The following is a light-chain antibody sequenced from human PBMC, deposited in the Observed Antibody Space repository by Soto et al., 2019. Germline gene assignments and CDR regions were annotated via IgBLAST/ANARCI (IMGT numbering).Light chain of an antibody. CDR3: SSYTSSSTYV. V-gene: IGLV2-14*01. Sequence: QSALTQPASVSGSPGQSITISCTGTSSDVGGYNDVSWYQQHPGKAPKLMIYEVTNRPSGVSNRFSGSKSGNTASLTISGLQAEDEGDYYCSSYTSSSTYVFGTGTKLTVL. J-gene: IGLJ1*01. CDR2: EVT. CDR1: SSDVGGYND.